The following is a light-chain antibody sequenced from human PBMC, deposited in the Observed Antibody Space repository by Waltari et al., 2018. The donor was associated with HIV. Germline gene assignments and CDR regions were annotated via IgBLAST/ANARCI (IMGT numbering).Light chain of an antibody. CDR2: GVS. CDR3: QRYERAPYT. Sequence: DVQMTQSPSSLSASVGDRVAITCRASQGICRDLAWYQQKPGKVPRLLIYGVSTLQSGVPARFSGRGCGTDFTLTITNRQAEDFSFYYCQRYERAPYTFGPGTRLEVK. V-gene: IGKV1-27*01. J-gene: IGKJ2*01. CDR1: QGICRD.